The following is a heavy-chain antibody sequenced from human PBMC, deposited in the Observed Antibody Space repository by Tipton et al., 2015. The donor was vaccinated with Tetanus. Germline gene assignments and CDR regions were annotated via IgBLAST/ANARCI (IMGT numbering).Heavy chain of an antibody. CDR2: IREDGSEK. J-gene: IGHJ4*02. CDR1: GFTFSSYW. V-gene: IGHV3-7*01. D-gene: IGHD3-10*01. Sequence: SLRLSCAASGFTFSSYWMSWVRQAPGKGLEWVGNIREDGSEKNYVDSVKGRFTISRDNAKNSLYLQMNSLRAEGTSVYYCATGVTLDYWGQGTLVTVSS. CDR3: ATGVTLDY.